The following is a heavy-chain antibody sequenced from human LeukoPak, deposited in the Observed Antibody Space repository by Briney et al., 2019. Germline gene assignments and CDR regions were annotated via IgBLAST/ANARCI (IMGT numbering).Heavy chain of an antibody. Sequence: SETLSLTCAVYGGSFSGYYWSWIRQPPGKGLEWIGEINHSGSANYNPSLKSRVTISVDTSKNQFSLKLSSVTAADTAVYYCARGRRYYYDSSGYFFWGQGTLVTVSS. V-gene: IGHV4-34*01. CDR1: GGSFSGYY. J-gene: IGHJ4*02. CDR3: ARGRRYYYDSSGYFF. D-gene: IGHD3-22*01. CDR2: INHSGSA.